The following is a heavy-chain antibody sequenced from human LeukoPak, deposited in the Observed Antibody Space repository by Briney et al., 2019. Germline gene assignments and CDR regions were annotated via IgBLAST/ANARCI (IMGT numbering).Heavy chain of an antibody. D-gene: IGHD6-19*01. Sequence: QPGGSLRLSCAASGFTFDTYAMSWVRQAPGKGLEWVSAISGSGGSTYYADSVKGRFTISRDNSKNTLYLQMNSLRAEDTAVYYCAKDQEWLVRSYGMDVWGQGTTVTVSS. CDR1: GFTFDTYA. J-gene: IGHJ6*02. CDR3: AKDQEWLVRSYGMDV. CDR2: ISGSGGST. V-gene: IGHV3-23*01.